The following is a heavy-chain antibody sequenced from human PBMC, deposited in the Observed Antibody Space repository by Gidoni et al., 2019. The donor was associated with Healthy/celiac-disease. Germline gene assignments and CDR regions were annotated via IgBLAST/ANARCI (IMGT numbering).Heavy chain of an antibody. CDR3: ARGVYGSGSYYNWLSGGLLGYYYGMDV. J-gene: IGHJ6*02. Sequence: QVQLQQSGPGLVKPSQTLSLTCAISGDSVSSNSAAWHWIRQSPSRGLEWLGRTYYRSKWYNDYAVSVKSRITINPDTSKNQFSLQLNSVTPEDTAVYYCARGVYGSGSYYNWLSGGLLGYYYGMDVWGQGTTVTVSS. D-gene: IGHD3-10*01. CDR1: GDSVSSNSAA. CDR2: TYYRSKWYN. V-gene: IGHV6-1*01.